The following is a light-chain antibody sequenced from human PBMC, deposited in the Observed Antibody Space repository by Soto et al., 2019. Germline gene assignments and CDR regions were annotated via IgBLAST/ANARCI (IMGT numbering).Light chain of an antibody. Sequence: DIPLTQSPTFLSAAVGDTITITCRASQDVNSHLAWYQQTPGRAPKLLISYVSTLQSGVPSRFSGSGSRTDFTLTIISLQPEDFATYYCQEIDSYPPTFGHGTRLEIK. CDR3: QEIDSYPPT. J-gene: IGKJ5*01. CDR2: YVS. V-gene: IGKV1-9*01. CDR1: QDVNSH.